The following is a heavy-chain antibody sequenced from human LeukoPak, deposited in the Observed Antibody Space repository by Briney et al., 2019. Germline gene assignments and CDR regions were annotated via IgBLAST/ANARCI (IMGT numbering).Heavy chain of an antibody. Sequence: GGSLRLSCAASGFTVSSNHMSWVRQAPGKGLEWVSSISSSSSYIYYADSVKGRFTISRDNAKNSLYLQMNSLRAEDTAVYYCARDVSPHDWGQGTLVTVSS. CDR3: ARDVSPHD. V-gene: IGHV3-21*01. J-gene: IGHJ4*02. CDR1: GFTVSSNH. CDR2: ISSSSSYI.